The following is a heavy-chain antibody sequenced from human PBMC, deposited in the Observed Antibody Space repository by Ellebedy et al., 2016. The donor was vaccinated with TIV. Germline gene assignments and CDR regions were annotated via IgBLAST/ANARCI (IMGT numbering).Heavy chain of an antibody. CDR3: AASTIVVASNPFDY. V-gene: IGHV1-2*04. CDR1: GYTFTGYY. Sequence: ASVKVSXXASGYTFTGYYMHWVRQAPGQGLEWMGWINPNSGGTNYAQKFQGWVTMTRDTSISTAYMELSRLRSDDTAVYYCAASTIVVASNPFDYWGQGTLVTVSS. D-gene: IGHD2-15*01. J-gene: IGHJ4*02. CDR2: INPNSGGT.